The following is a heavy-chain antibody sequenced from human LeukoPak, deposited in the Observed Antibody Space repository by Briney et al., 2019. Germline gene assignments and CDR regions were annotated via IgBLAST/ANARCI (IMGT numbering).Heavy chain of an antibody. V-gene: IGHV3-11*01. D-gene: IGHD6-19*01. Sequence: PGGSLRLSCEASGFTFSDYYINWIRQAPGKGLEWVSYISSTGSTIHYADSVKGRFTISRDNAKNSVKLQMNSLRGEDTAVYYCARAPPPYSSGWSAFDCWGQGTLVTVSS. CDR1: GFTFSDYY. CDR3: ARAPPPYSSGWSAFDC. J-gene: IGHJ4*02. CDR2: ISSTGSTI.